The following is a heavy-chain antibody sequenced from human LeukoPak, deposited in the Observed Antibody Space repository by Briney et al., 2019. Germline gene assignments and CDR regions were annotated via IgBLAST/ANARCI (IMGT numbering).Heavy chain of an antibody. D-gene: IGHD5-12*01. CDR2: MDEDGSSD. J-gene: IGHJ4*02. Sequence: GGSLRLSCASSGFDFSNFWMSWVRQAPGKGLEWVANMDEDGSSDYYVDSVKGRFTISRDNAKNSLYLHINSLRGDDTAVYYCARDARDDDYSLDYFDYWGQGSLVTVSS. CDR1: GFDFSNFW. V-gene: IGHV3-7*01. CDR3: ARDARDDDYSLDYFDY.